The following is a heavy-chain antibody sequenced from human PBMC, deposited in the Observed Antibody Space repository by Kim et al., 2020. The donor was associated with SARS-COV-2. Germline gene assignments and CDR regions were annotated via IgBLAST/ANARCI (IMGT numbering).Heavy chain of an antibody. CDR1: GYSFTSYW. CDR3: ASAAYYVWGSYRWLREPPLFDY. V-gene: IGHV5-51*01. J-gene: IGHJ4*02. Sequence: GESLKISCKGSGYSFTSYWIGWVRQMPGKGLEWMGIIYPGDSDTRYSPSFQGQVTISADKSISTAYLQWSSLKASDTAMYYCASAAYYVWGSYRWLREPPLFDYWGQGTLVTVSS. D-gene: IGHD3-16*02. CDR2: IYPGDSDT.